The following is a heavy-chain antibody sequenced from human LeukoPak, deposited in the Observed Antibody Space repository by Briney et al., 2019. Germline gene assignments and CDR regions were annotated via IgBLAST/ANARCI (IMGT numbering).Heavy chain of an antibody. J-gene: IGHJ1*01. D-gene: IGHD2-2*01. CDR3: ARLNDYCSSTSCDASSVYFQH. CDR1: GYSISSGYY. V-gene: IGHV4-61*01. CDR2: IYYSGST. Sequence: SETLSLTCTVSGYSISSGYYWSWIRQPPGKGLEWIGYIYYSGSTNYNPSLKSRVTISVDTSKNQFSLKLSSVTAADTAVYYCARLNDYCSSTSCDASSVYFQHWGQGTLVTVSS.